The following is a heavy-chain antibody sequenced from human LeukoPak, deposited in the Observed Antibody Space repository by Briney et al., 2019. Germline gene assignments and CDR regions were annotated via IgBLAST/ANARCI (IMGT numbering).Heavy chain of an antibody. CDR1: GGSFSGYY. CDR3: AREGIVGARPFFDY. D-gene: IGHD1-26*01. V-gene: IGHV4-59*01. J-gene: IGHJ4*02. CDR2: VYFGGNT. Sequence: PSETLSLTCAVYGGSFSGYYWSWIRQSPGKGLEWIGSVYFGGNTHDNPSLKSRVAMSLDTSKNQFSLRLNSVTAADTAVYYCAREGIVGARPFFDYWGQGSLVTVSS.